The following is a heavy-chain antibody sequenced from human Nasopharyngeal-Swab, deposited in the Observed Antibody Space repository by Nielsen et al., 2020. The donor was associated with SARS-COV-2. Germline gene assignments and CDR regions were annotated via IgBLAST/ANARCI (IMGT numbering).Heavy chain of an antibody. CDR3: ARGSGLHATGQGVDDY. D-gene: IGHD6-19*01. J-gene: IGHJ4*02. CDR2: ISPILGIA. Sequence: SVKVSCKASGGTFSSYAISWVRQAPGQGLEWMGRISPILGIANYAQKFQGRVTITADKSTSTAYMELSSLRSEDTAVYYCARGSGLHATGQGVDDYWGQGTLVTVSS. V-gene: IGHV1-69*04. CDR1: GGTFSSYA.